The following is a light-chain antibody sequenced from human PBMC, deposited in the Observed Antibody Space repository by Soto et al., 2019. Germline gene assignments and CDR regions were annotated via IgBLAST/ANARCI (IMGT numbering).Light chain of an antibody. Sequence: QSVLTQPPSASGTPGQRLTISCSGSRSNIGSNVVDLYQQLPGTAPKLLIYNNNQRPSGVPDRFSGSKSGTSASLAISGLRSEDEADYYCATWDDRLYGCVFGTGTKVTVL. CDR1: RSNIGSNV. CDR2: NNN. J-gene: IGLJ1*01. V-gene: IGLV1-44*01. CDR3: ATWDDRLYGCV.